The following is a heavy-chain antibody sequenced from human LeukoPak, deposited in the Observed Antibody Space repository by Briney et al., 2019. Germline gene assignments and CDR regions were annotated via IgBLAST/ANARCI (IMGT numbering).Heavy chain of an antibody. Sequence: PGGSLRLFCAASGFTFSSYWMSWVRQAPGKGLEWVANIKQDGSEKYYVDSVKGRFTISRDNAKNSLYLQMNSLRAEDTAVYYCARTYYDILTGYCFFDYWGQGTLVTVSS. CDR3: ARTYYDILTGYCFFDY. D-gene: IGHD3-9*01. CDR2: IKQDGSEK. CDR1: GFTFSSYW. V-gene: IGHV3-7*01. J-gene: IGHJ4*02.